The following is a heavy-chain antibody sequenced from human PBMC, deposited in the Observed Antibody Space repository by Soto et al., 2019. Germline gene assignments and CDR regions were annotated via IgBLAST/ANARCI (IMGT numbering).Heavy chain of an antibody. V-gene: IGHV4-4*07. CDR1: GGSINSYW. Sequence: SETLSLICTVSGGSINSYWWSWIRQPAGKGLEWIGRVYSSGTTDYNPSLNSRATMSVETSKNQFSLKLSSVTAADTAVYYCARDIASYAYGEGYWGQGIQVTVSS. D-gene: IGHD2-21*01. CDR2: VYSSGTT. J-gene: IGHJ4*02. CDR3: ARDIASYAYGEGY.